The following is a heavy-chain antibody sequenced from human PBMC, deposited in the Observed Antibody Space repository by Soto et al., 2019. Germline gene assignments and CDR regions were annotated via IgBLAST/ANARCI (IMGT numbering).Heavy chain of an antibody. D-gene: IGHD2-2*01. CDR2: INHSGST. CDR1: GGSFSGYY. V-gene: IGHV4-34*01. Sequence: SETLSLTCAVYGGSFSGYYWSWIRQPPGKGLEWIGEINHSGSTNYNPSLKSRVTISVDTSKNQFSLKLSSVTAADTAVYYCARGPPRRPAAIDNWFDPWGQGTLVTV. CDR3: ARGPPRRPAAIDNWFDP. J-gene: IGHJ5*02.